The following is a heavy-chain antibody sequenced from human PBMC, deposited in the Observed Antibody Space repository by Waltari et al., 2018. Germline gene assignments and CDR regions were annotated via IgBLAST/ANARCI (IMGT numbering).Heavy chain of an antibody. D-gene: IGHD3-3*01. Sequence: QVQLVQSGAEVKKPGSSVKVSCKASGGTFSSYAISWVRQAPGHGLEWMGGIIPILGIANYAQKFQGRVTITADESTSTAYMELSSLRSEDTAVYYCARSAPYDFWSGYRYYYYMDVWGKGTTVTVSS. V-gene: IGHV1-69*04. CDR3: ARSAPYDFWSGYRYYYYMDV. CDR1: GGTFSSYA. CDR2: IIPILGIA. J-gene: IGHJ6*03.